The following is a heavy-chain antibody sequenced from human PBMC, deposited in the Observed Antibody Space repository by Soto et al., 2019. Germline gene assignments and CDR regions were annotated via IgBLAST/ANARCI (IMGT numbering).Heavy chain of an antibody. CDR2: FDGSGGIT. CDR3: VKNSGGFNT. D-gene: IGHD3-10*01. V-gene: IGHV3-23*01. Sequence: QLLQAGGGLVQPGGSLTLSCAASGFTFGTTAMSWVRQAPGGGLEWVSTFDGSGGITYYADSVKGRFTIYRDNSRNTAYLQMNSQRGDDTALYYCVKNSGGFNTWGQGALVTVSS. J-gene: IGHJ5*02. CDR1: GFTFGTTA.